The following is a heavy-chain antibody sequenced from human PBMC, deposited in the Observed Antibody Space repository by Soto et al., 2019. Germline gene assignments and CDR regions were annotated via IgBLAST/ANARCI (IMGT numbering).Heavy chain of an antibody. Sequence: ASVKVSCKRCVYTFTNYYMHWVRQAPGQGLEGMGIINPSGGSTTYAQKFQGRVNMTRDTSTSTVYMELSSLRSEDTAVYYCARRSGSYFSFGLTPGPPSYDAIDIWGQGTMVTVSS. D-gene: IGHD1-26*01. CDR3: ARRSGSYFSFGLTPGPPSYDAIDI. J-gene: IGHJ3*02. V-gene: IGHV1-46*01. CDR2: INPSGGST. CDR1: VYTFTNYY.